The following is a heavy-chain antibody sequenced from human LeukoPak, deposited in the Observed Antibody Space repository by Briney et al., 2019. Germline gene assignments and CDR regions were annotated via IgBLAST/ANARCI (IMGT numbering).Heavy chain of an antibody. J-gene: IGHJ4*02. Sequence: GGSLRLSCAASGFTFSSYSMNWVRQAPGKGLEWFSYISSRGSTIYYVDSVKGRFTISRDNAKNSLYLQMNSLRAEDTAVYYCARPLGPFYDSSGYAYWGQGTLVTVSS. CDR3: ARPLGPFYDSSGYAY. V-gene: IGHV3-48*04. CDR1: GFTFSSYS. D-gene: IGHD3-22*01. CDR2: ISSRGSTI.